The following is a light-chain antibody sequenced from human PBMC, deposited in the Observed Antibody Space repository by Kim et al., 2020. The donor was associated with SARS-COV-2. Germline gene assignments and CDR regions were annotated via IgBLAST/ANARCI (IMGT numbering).Light chain of an antibody. V-gene: IGLV3-19*01. Sequence: SSELTQDPAVSVALGQTVRITCQGDSLRSYYATWYQQKPGQAPIVVIYGKNNRPSGIPDRISGSSSGNTASLTITGTQAGDEADYYCNSRDSNDNVVFGG. CDR1: SLRSYY. J-gene: IGLJ2*01. CDR2: GKN. CDR3: NSRDSNDNVV.